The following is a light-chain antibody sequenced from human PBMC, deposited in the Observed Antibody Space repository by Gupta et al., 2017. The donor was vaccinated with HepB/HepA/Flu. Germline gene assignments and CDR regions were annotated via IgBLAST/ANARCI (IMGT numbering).Light chain of an antibody. CDR1: SSNIGTNY. J-gene: IGLJ2*01. CDR2: DND. V-gene: IGLV1-51*01. CDR3: ATGDGIRSSVV. Sequence: QSVLTPPPSVPAAPGQKVTISCSGRSSNIGTNYVSWYHQLPGTAPKLLIYDNDKRPSVIPDRLSGSKSGTAATLGSTGLHTGDEADYYCATGDGIRSSVVFGGGTKLTVL.